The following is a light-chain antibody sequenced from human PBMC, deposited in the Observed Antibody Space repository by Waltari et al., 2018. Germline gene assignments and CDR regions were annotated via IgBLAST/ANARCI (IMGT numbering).Light chain of an antibody. CDR1: QGIGND. J-gene: IGKJ1*01. V-gene: IGKV1-17*02. CDR3: QQGHSYPRT. Sequence: DLQMTQSPSPLPASIGDTVTITCQASQGIGNDLNWYQQKPGKAPKLLIFRAASLHSGIPSRFSGTGSGTDVTLAINNLQPEDFATYYCQQGHSYPRTFGQGTTVE. CDR2: RAA.